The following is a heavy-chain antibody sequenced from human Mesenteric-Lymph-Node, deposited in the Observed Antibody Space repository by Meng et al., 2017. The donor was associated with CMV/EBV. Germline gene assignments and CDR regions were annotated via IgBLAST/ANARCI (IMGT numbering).Heavy chain of an antibody. CDR1: GGSFSGFY. J-gene: IGHJ5*02. Sequence: LSRTAAVYGGSFSGFYWSWLRQPPGNGLEWIGEINHSGSTNYSPSLKSRVTISVDTSKNQFSLKLSSVTAADTAVYYCARGPRWFDPWGQGTLVTVSS. CDR2: INHSGST. V-gene: IGHV4-34*01. CDR3: ARGPRWFDP.